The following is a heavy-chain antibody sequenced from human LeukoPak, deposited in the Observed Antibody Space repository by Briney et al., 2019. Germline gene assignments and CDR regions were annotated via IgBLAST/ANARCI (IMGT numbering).Heavy chain of an antibody. Sequence: SETLSLTCAVSGGSISSGGYSLSWIREPPGEGLEWIGYIYDSGSTYYNPSLKSRVTISVDRSKNQFSLKLSSVTAADTAVYYCARADFSTPPDYWGQGTLVTVSS. CDR1: GGSISSGGYS. J-gene: IGHJ4*02. V-gene: IGHV4-30-2*01. CDR3: ARADFSTPPDY. CDR2: IYDSGST. D-gene: IGHD3/OR15-3a*01.